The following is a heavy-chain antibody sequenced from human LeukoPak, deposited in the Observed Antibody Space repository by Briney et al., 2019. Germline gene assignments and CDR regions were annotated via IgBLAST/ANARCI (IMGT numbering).Heavy chain of an antibody. V-gene: IGHV1-69*05. J-gene: IGHJ3*02. CDR3: ATEYCSSTSCSSDAFDI. D-gene: IGHD2-2*01. CDR1: GGTFSSYA. Sequence: SVKVSCKASGGTFSSYAISWVRQAPGQGLEWMGRFIPIFGTANYAQKFQGRVTITTDESTSTAYMELSSLRPEDTAVYYCATEYCSSTSCSSDAFDIWGQGTVVTVSS. CDR2: FIPIFGTA.